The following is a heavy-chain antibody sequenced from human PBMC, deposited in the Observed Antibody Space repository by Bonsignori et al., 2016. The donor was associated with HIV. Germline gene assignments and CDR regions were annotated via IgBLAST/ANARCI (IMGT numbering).Heavy chain of an antibody. Sequence: WVRQAPGQGLEWMGWMNPNSGNTGYAQKFQGRVTMTRNTSISTAYMELSSLRSEDTAVYYCARGYAWEATILNYWGQGTLVTVSS. D-gene: IGHD5-12*01. CDR2: MNPNSGNT. V-gene: IGHV1-8*01. J-gene: IGHJ4*02. CDR3: ARGYAWEATILNY.